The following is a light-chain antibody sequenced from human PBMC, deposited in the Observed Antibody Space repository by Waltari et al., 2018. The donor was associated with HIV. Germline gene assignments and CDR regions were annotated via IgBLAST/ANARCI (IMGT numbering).Light chain of an antibody. J-gene: IGKJ5*01. V-gene: IGKV2-28*01. CDR3: MQSLQSIT. CDR2: LAS. Sequence: DIVMTQSPLSLPVTPGEPASISCRSSQSLLRNGYNYLDWYLQKPGQSPQLLIFLASNRASGVPDRFSGSGSGTDFTLHISRVEAEDVGVYYCMQSLQSITFGQGTRLDI. CDR1: QSLLRNGYNY.